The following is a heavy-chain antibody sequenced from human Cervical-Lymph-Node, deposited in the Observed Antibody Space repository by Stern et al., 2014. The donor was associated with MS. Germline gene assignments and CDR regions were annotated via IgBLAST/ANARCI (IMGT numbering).Heavy chain of an antibody. V-gene: IGHV1-8*01. D-gene: IGHD6-13*01. CDR3: ARGGYSSSWTYYYYYYGMDV. CDR2: MNPNSGNT. J-gene: IGHJ6*02. Sequence: VQLVESEAEVKKPGASVKVSCKASGYTFTSYDINWVRQATGQGLEWMGWMNPNSGNTGYAQKFQGRVTMTRNTSISTAYMELSSLRSEDTAVYYCARGGYSSSWTYYYYYYGMDVWGQGTTVTVSS. CDR1: GYTFTSYD.